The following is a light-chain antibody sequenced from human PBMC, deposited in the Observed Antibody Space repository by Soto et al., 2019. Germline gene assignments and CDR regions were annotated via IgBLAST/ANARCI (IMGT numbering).Light chain of an antibody. CDR2: DVS. J-gene: IGLJ1*01. CDR1: SSDVGGYNY. V-gene: IGLV2-14*01. CDR3: SSYTSNSTLDYV. Sequence: QSALTQPASVSGSPGQSITISCTGTSSDVGGYNYVSWYQQHPGKAPKLMIYDVSNRPSGVSNRFSGSKSGNTASLTISGLQAEDEADYYCSSYTSNSTLDYVFGTGTKSPS.